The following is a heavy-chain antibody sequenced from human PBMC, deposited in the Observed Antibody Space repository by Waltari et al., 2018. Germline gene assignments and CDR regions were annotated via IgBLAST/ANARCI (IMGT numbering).Heavy chain of an antibody. J-gene: IGHJ4*02. CDR3: ARDRVVAGTKFDY. CDR1: GFTFSSYS. Sequence: EVQLVESGGGLVQPGGSLRLSCAASGFTFSSYSMNWVRQAPGKGLEWVSYISSSSSTTYYADSVKGRFTISRDNAKNSLYLQMNSLGDEDTAVYYCARDRVVAGTKFDYWGQGTLVTVSS. V-gene: IGHV3-48*02. D-gene: IGHD6-19*01. CDR2: ISSSSSTT.